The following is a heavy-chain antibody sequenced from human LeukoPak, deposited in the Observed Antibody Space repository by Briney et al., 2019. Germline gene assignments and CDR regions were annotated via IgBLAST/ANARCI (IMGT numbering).Heavy chain of an antibody. J-gene: IGHJ4*02. V-gene: IGHV4-34*01. CDR3: ARAEGDDSSGYYPFYFDY. Sequence: SETLSLTCAVYGGSFSVYYWSWIRQPPGKGLEWIGEINHSGSTNYNPSLKSRVTISVDTSKNQFSLKLSSVTAADTAVYYCARAEGDDSSGYYPFYFDYWGQGTLVTVSS. CDR2: INHSGST. CDR1: GGSFSVYY. D-gene: IGHD3-22*01.